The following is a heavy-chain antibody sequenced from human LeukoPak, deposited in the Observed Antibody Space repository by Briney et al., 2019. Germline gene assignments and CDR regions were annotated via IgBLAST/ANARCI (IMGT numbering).Heavy chain of an antibody. CDR3: ARRSAARYY. V-gene: IGHV4-39*01. D-gene: IGHD6-6*01. J-gene: IGHJ4*02. CDR2: IYYSGST. Sequence: PSGTLSLTCTVSGGSISSSSYYWGWIRQPPGKGLEWIGSIYYSGSTYYNPPLKSRVTISVDTSKNQFSLKLSSVTAADTAVYYCARRSAARYYWGQGTLVTVSS. CDR1: GGSISSSSYY.